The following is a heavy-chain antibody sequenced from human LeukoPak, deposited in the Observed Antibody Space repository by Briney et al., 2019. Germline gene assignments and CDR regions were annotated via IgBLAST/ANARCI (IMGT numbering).Heavy chain of an antibody. CDR3: ARHVRKRGIAAAGSPGWFDP. CDR2: IYYSGST. J-gene: IGHJ5*02. V-gene: IGHV4-39*01. CDR1: GDSITSSSYS. D-gene: IGHD6-13*01. Sequence: SQTLSLTCVVSGDSITSSSYSWGWIRQPPGKGLEWIGSIYYSGSTYFNPSLKSRVTISVDTSKNQFSLRLNSVIAADTAVYYCARHVRKRGIAAAGSPGWFDPWGQGTLVTVSS.